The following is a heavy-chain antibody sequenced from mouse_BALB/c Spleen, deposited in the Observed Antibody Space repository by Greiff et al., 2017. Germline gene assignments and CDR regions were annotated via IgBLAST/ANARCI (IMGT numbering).Heavy chain of an antibody. CDR3: ARRSSTGPWFAY. D-gene: IGHD4-1*02. CDR2: INSNGGST. Sequence: DVKLVESGGGLVKLGGSLKLSCAASGFTFSSYYMSWVRQTPEKRLELVAAINSNGGSTYYPDTVKGRFTISRDNAKNTLYLQMSSLKSEDTALYYCARRSSTGPWFAYWGQGTLVTVSA. CDR1: GFTFSSYY. J-gene: IGHJ3*01. V-gene: IGHV5-6-2*01.